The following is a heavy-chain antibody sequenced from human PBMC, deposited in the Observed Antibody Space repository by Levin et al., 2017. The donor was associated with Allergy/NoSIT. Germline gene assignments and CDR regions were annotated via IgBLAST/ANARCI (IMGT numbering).Heavy chain of an antibody. CDR1: GFTFRSAD. V-gene: IGHV3-48*02. J-gene: IGHJ4*02. D-gene: IGHD2/OR15-2a*01. CDR3: VRDSAID. Sequence: LSLTCAASGFTFRSADMHWVRQAPGKGLEWVSYISSSSSVIYYADSMKGRFIISRDNAKNSLYLQMNSLRDEDTAVYYCVRDSAIDWGQGTLVTVSS. CDR2: ISSSSSVI.